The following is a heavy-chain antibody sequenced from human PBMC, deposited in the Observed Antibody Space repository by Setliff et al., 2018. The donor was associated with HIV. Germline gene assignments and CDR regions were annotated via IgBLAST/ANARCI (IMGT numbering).Heavy chain of an antibody. V-gene: IGHV4-38-2*01. Sequence: SSETLSLTCAVSGSSISNGYNWGWIRQPPGKGLEWIGSIYHSGSTYYNPSLKSRVTISVDTSKNQFSLKLSALTAADTAVYHCARRNSGWYDAFDIWGQGTMGT. CDR3: ARRNSGWYDAFDI. CDR1: GSSISNGYN. CDR2: IYHSGST. J-gene: IGHJ3*02. D-gene: IGHD6-19*01.